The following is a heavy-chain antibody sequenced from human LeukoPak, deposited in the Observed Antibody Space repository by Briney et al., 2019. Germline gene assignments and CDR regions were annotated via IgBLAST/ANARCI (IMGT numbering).Heavy chain of an antibody. J-gene: IGHJ3*02. V-gene: IGHV4-34*01. Sequence: SETLSLTCAVYGGSFSGYYWSWIRQPPGKGLEWIGEINHSGSTNYNPSLKSRVTISVDTSKNQFSLKLSSVNAADTAVYYCARGATIFGVVRGAFDIWGQGTMVTVSS. CDR1: GGSFSGYY. CDR2: INHSGST. CDR3: ARGATIFGVVRGAFDI. D-gene: IGHD3-3*01.